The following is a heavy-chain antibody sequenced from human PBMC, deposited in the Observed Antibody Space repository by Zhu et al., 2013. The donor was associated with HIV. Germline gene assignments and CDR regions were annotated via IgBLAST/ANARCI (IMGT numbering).Heavy chain of an antibody. CDR2: INPNSGGT. CDR3: ARSPGYCSSTSCPGYWFDP. D-gene: IGHD2-2*01. CDR1: GYTFTGYY. J-gene: IGHJ5*02. Sequence: QVQLVQSGAEVKKPGASVKVSCKASGYTFTGYYMHWVRQAPGQGLEWMGWINPNSGGTNYAQKFQGRVTMTRDTSISTAYMELSRLRSDDTAVYYCARSPGYCSSTSCPGYWFDPWGQGTLVTVSS. V-gene: IGHV1-2*02.